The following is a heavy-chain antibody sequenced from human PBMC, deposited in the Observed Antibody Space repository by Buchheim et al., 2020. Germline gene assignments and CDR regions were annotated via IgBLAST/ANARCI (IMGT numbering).Heavy chain of an antibody. J-gene: IGHJ5*02. CDR1: GFTFSSYA. Sequence: VQLLESGGGLVQPGGSLRLSCAASGFTFSSYAMSWVRQAPGKGLEWVSAISGSGGSTYYADSVKGRFTISRDNSKNTLYLQMNSLRAEDTAVYYCAKRSDYDFWSGYYTDNWFDPWGQGTL. D-gene: IGHD3-3*01. CDR3: AKRSDYDFWSGYYTDNWFDP. V-gene: IGHV3-23*01. CDR2: ISGSGGST.